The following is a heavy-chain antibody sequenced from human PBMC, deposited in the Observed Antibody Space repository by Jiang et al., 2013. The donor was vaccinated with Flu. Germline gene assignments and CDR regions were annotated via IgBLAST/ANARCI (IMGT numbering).Heavy chain of an antibody. CDR2: INHSGST. J-gene: IGHJ4*02. Sequence: GSGLVKPSETLSLTCAVYGGSFSGYYWSWIRQPPGKGLEWIGEINHSGSTNYNPSLKSRVTISVDTSKNQFSLKLSSVTAADTAVYYCARNVDATAGDDYWGQGTLVTVSS. D-gene: IGHD3-10*01. CDR1: GGSFSGYY. V-gene: IGHV4-34*01. CDR3: ARNVDATAGDDY.